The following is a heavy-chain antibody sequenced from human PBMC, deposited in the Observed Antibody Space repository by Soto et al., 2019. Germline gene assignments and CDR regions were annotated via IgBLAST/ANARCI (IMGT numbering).Heavy chain of an antibody. D-gene: IGHD3-9*01. CDR1: GFTFSNYA. J-gene: IGHJ5*02. CDR3: ARDHYDVLNHSYDDDP. V-gene: IGHV3-30*04. CDR2: VSYDGRNK. Sequence: QVQLVESGGGVVQPGRSLRLSCVASGFTFSNYAMHWVRQAPGKGLEWVAVVSYDGRNKYYADSVRGRFTISRDNSNNTLYLQMNSLKAEDTAVYYCARDHYDVLNHSYDDDPWGQGILVTVSS.